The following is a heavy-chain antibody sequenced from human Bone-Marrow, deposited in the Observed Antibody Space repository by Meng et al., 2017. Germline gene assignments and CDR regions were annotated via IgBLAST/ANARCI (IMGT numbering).Heavy chain of an antibody. CDR1: GFTFSNAW. J-gene: IGHJ4*02. V-gene: IGHV3-21*01. CDR3: AVSYDGYNYYFDY. D-gene: IGHD5-24*01. Sequence: GESLKISCAASGFTFSNAWMSWVRQAPGKGLEWVSSISSSSSYIYYADSVKGRFTISRDNAKNSLYLQMNSLRAEDTAVYYCAVSYDGYNYYFDYWGQGTLVTVSS. CDR2: ISSSSSYI.